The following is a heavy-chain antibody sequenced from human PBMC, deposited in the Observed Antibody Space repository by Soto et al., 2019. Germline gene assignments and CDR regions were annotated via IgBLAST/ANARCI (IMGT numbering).Heavy chain of an antibody. Sequence: PWGSLRLSCAASGFTFISYWISCFRHSPFKWLEWVANIKQDGSEKYYVDSVKGRFTISRDNAKNSLYLQMNSLRAEDTAVYYCARAGQYYYGSGSYSYYFDYWGQGTLVTVSS. CDR2: IKQDGSEK. CDR1: GFTFISYW. CDR3: ARAGQYYYGSGSYSYYFDY. D-gene: IGHD3-10*01. J-gene: IGHJ4*02. V-gene: IGHV3-7*01.